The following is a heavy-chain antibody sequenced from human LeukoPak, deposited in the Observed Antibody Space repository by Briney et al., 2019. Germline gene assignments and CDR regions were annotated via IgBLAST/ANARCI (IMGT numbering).Heavy chain of an antibody. CDR3: ARDQTYYYDSSGYFDY. Sequence: GGSLRLSCAASGFTFSSYSMNWVRQAPGKGLEWVSYISSSSSTIYYADSVKGRFTISRDNAKNSLYLQVNSLRAEDTAVYYCARDQTYYYDSSGYFDYWGQGTLVTVSS. CDR1: GFTFSSYS. V-gene: IGHV3-48*01. D-gene: IGHD3-22*01. J-gene: IGHJ4*02. CDR2: ISSSSSTI.